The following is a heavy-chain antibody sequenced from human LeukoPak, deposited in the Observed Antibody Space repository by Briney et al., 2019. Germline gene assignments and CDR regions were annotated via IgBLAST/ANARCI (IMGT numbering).Heavy chain of an antibody. CDR3: ARASTSTHRRFHYYFDY. Sequence: PSETLSLTCAVYGASFRAYYWSWIRQPPGKGLEWIGEINHSGGTNYNPSLKSRVTISVDTSKNQFSLRLSSVTAADTAVYYCARASTSTHRRFHYYFDYWGQGTLVTVSS. CDR2: INHSGGT. V-gene: IGHV4-34*01. J-gene: IGHJ4*02. D-gene: IGHD2-21*01. CDR1: GASFRAYY.